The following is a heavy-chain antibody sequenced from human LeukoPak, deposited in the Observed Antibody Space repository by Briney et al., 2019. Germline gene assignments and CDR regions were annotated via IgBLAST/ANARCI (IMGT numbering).Heavy chain of an antibody. V-gene: IGHV3-23*01. Sequence: PGGSLRLSCAASGFTFSSYVMSWVRQAPGKGLEWVSGISGSGGSTYYADSVKGRFTISRDNAKNTLYLQMNSLRAEDTAVYYCARDDSVTTPSYYYYGMDVWGQGTTVTVSS. J-gene: IGHJ6*02. CDR1: GFTFSSYV. CDR2: ISGSGGST. D-gene: IGHD4-17*01. CDR3: ARDDSVTTPSYYYYGMDV.